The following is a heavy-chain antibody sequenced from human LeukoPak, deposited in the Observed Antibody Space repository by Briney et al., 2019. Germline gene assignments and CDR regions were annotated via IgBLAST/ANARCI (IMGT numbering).Heavy chain of an antibody. CDR3: ARDKTAMVNFDY. Sequence: GGSLRLSCAAPGFTFSDYYMSWIRQAPGKGLEWVSYISSSGSTIYYADSVKGRFTISRDNAKNSLYLQMNSLRAEDTAVYYCARDKTAMVNFDYWGQGTLVTVSS. CDR1: GFTFSDYY. CDR2: ISSSGSTI. J-gene: IGHJ4*02. V-gene: IGHV3-11*01. D-gene: IGHD5-18*01.